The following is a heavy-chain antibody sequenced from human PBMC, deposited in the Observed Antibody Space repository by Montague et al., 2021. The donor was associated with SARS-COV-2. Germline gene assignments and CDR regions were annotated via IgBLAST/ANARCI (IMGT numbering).Heavy chain of an antibody. CDR1: GYSFTSYW. V-gene: IGHV5-10-1*01. CDR2: IDPSDSYT. CDR3: ARVLVDCSSTGCYSSFDY. D-gene: IGHD2-2*02. Sequence: QSGAEVKEPGESLRISCKGSGYSFTSYWISWVRQMPGKGLEWMGXIDPSDSYTNYSPSFQGHATISADKSISTAYLQWSSLKASDTAMYYCARVLVDCSSTGCYSSFDYWGQGTLVTVSS. J-gene: IGHJ4*02.